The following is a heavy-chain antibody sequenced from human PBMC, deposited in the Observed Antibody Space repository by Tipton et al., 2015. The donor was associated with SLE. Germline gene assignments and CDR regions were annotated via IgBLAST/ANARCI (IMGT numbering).Heavy chain of an antibody. Sequence: LRLSCTVYSGSVSSGAYYWGWIRQPPGKGLEWIGSIYYSGSTYYNPSLKSRVTISVDTSKNQFSLKLSSVTAADTAVYYCARVQAYEGFDPWGQGTLVTVSS. CDR2: IYYSGST. V-gene: IGHV4-39*07. J-gene: IGHJ5*02. D-gene: IGHD3-16*01. CDR3: ARVQAYEGFDP. CDR1: SGSVSSGAYY.